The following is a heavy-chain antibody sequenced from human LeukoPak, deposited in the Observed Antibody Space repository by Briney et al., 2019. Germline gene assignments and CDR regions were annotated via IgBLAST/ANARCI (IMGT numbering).Heavy chain of an antibody. Sequence: SETLSLTCTVSGGSISSGGYYWSWIRQPPGKGLEWIGYIYHSGTTYYNPSLKSRVTISVDRSKNQFSLKLSSVTAADTAVYYCARGGALSYAFDIWGQGTMVTVSS. V-gene: IGHV4-30-2*01. CDR2: IYHSGTT. D-gene: IGHD3-16*01. J-gene: IGHJ3*02. CDR3: ARGGALSYAFDI. CDR1: GGSISSGGYY.